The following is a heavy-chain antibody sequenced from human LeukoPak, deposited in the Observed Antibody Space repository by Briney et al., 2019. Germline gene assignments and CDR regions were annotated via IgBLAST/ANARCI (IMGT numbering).Heavy chain of an antibody. CDR2: IYYTGST. CDR3: ARQEAVTAAYFFGMDV. J-gene: IGHJ6*02. D-gene: IGHD2-21*02. V-gene: IGHV4-39*01. CDR1: GGSISSSSYY. Sequence: PSETLSLTCTVSGGSISSSSYYWGWIRQPPGKGLEWIGSIYYTGSTYYNPSLKNRVTISVDTSKNQFSLELSSMTAADTAVYYCARQEAVTAAYFFGMDVWGQGTTVTVSS.